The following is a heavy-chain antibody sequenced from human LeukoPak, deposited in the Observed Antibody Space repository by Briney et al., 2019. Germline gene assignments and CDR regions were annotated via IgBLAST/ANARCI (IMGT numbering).Heavy chain of an antibody. CDR2: IYSDGRI. CDR3: ARVKRLLPNDAFDM. CDR1: GFTVSRNY. Sequence: GGSLRLCCAASGFTVSRNYRNWVHQAPGKGLEWGSIIYSDGRIYYGDSVKGRFTISRDNSKNTVHLQMNSLRADDTAVYYCARVKRLLPNDAFDMWGQGTMVTVSS. V-gene: IGHV3-66*01. J-gene: IGHJ3*02. D-gene: IGHD3-22*01.